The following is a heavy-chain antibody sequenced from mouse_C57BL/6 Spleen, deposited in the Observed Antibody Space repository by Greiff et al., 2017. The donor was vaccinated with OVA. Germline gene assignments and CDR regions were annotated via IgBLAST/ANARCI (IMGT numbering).Heavy chain of an antibody. CDR3: ARRGNDGAMDY. J-gene: IGHJ4*01. CDR2: ISGGGGNT. Sequence: EVKLVESGGGLVKPGGSLKLSCAASGFTFSSYTMSWVRQTPEKRLEWVANISGGGGNTYYPDSLQGRFPISSATAKNTLYLQMSSLRSEDTALYYCARRGNDGAMDYWGQGTSVTVSS. D-gene: IGHD2-12*01. CDR1: GFTFSSYT. V-gene: IGHV5-9*01.